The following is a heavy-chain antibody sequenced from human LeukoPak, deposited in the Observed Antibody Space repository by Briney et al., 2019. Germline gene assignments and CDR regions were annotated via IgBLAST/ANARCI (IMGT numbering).Heavy chain of an antibody. CDR2: INHDGSGK. V-gene: IGHV3-7*01. D-gene: IGHD2-21*01. Sequence: GGSLRLSCVASGFTFNTYWLSWVRQAPGKGLEWVANINHDGSGKYYVDSVKGRLTISRDNAKNSLYLQMNSLRVEDTAVHYCASDPFNIAAHDAFNFWGQGTAVTVSS. CDR3: ASDPFNIAAHDAFNF. J-gene: IGHJ3*01. CDR1: GFTFNTYW.